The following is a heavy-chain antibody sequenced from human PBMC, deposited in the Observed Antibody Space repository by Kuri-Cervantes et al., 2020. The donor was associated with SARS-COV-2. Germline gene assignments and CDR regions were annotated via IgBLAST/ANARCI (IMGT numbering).Heavy chain of an antibody. CDR3: ARQMMSSITIFGVVITRNWFDP. J-gene: IGHJ5*02. V-gene: IGHV4-39*01. CDR1: GGSISSSSYY. Sequence: SETLSLTCTVSGGSISSSSYYWGWIRQPPGKGLEWIGSIYYSGSTYSHPSLKSRVTISVDTSKNQFSLKLSSMTAADTAVYYCARQMMSSITIFGVVITRNWFDPWGQGTLVTVSP. D-gene: IGHD3-3*01. CDR2: IYYSGST.